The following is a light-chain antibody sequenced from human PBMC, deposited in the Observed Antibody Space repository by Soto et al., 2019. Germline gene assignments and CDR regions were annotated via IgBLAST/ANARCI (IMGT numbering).Light chain of an antibody. CDR2: EVS. J-gene: IGLJ2*01. V-gene: IGLV2-14*01. Sequence: QSVLTQPASVSGSPGQSITISCTGTSSDIGGYNYVSWYQQHPGRAPKLMISEVSNRPSGVSNRFSGSKSGNTASLTISGLQAEDEAAYYCSSYTRSSLRVIFGGVTKLTVL. CDR1: SSDIGGYNY. CDR3: SSYTRSSLRVI.